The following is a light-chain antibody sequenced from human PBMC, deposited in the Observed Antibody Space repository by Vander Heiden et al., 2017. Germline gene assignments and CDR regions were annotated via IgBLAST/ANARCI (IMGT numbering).Light chain of an antibody. J-gene: IGLJ3*02. CDR2: EVS. CDR3: CSYAGSSTLGV. V-gene: IGLV2-23*02. Sequence: QSALTQPASVSGSPGQSITVACTGTSSDVGSYNLVSGYQQHQGKAPKLMIYEVSKRPSGVSNRFSGSKSGNTASLTISGLQAEDEADYYCCSYAGSSTLGVFGGGTKLTVL. CDR1: SSDVGSYNL.